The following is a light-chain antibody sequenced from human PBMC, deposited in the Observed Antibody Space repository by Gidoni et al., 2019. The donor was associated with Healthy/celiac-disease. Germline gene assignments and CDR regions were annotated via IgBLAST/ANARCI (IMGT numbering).Light chain of an antibody. CDR2: AAS. CDR1: QSISSY. CDR3: QQSYSTWT. V-gene: IGKV1-39*01. Sequence: DIQMTQSPSSLSASGGDRVTITCRASQSISSYLNWFQQKPGKAPNLLIYAASSLQSGVPSRFSGSVSGTDFTLTISSLQPEEFATYYCQQSYSTWTFGQGTKVEIK. J-gene: IGKJ1*01.